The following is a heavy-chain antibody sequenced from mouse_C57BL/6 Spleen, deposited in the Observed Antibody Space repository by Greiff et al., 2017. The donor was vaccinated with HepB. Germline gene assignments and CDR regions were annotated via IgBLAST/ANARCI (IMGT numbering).Heavy chain of an antibody. D-gene: IGHD1-2*01. CDR1: GFTFSDYY. J-gene: IGHJ4*01. V-gene: IGHV5-16*01. CDR3: ARNLHYYGISRDYAMDY. Sequence: EVMLVESEGGLVQPGSSMKLSCTASGFTFSDYYMAWVRQVPEKGLEWVANINYDGSSTYYLDSLKSRFIISRDNAKNILYLQMSSLKSEDTATYYCARNLHYYGISRDYAMDYWGQGTSVTVSS. CDR2: INYDGSST.